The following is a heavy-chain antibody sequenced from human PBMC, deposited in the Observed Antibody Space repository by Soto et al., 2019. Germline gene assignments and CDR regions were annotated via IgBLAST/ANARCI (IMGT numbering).Heavy chain of an antibody. CDR3: ARDKGFYYYDSSGYST. CDR1: GGTFSSYA. V-gene: IGHV1-69*01. Sequence: QVQLVQSGAEVKKPGSSVKVSCKASGGTFSSYAISWVRQAPGQGLEWMGGIIPIFGTANYAQKFQGRVTITADESTSTAYMELSSLRSEDTAVYYCARDKGFYYYDSSGYSTWGQGTLVTVSS. J-gene: IGHJ5*02. CDR2: IIPIFGTA. D-gene: IGHD3-22*01.